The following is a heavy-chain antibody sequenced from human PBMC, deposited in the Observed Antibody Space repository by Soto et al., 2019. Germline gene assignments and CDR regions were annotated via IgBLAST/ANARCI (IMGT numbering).Heavy chain of an antibody. J-gene: IGHJ5*02. CDR1: GGTFSSYA. CDR2: IIPIFGTA. CDR3: ARGGGSSSLVGCFNP. V-gene: IGHV1-69*06. D-gene: IGHD6-6*01. Sequence: QVQLVQSGAEVKKHGYSVKVSCKASGGTFSSYAISWLRQATGQGLEWIGGIIPIFGTANYAQKFQGRVTITADKSTSTAYVDLSSLRSEDTAVYSGARGGGSSSLVGCFNPWGQGTLVTVSS.